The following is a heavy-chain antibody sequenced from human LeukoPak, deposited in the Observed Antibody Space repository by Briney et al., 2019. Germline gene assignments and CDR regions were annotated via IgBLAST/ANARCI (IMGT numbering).Heavy chain of an antibody. D-gene: IGHD2-2*01. CDR1: GFTFSSYG. J-gene: IGHJ5*02. CDR2: ISYDGSNK. Sequence: GGSLRLSCAASGFTFSSYGMHWVRQAPGKGLEWVAIISYDGSNKYYADSVKGRFTISRDNSKNTLYLQMNSLRAEDTAVYYCARVGYCSSTSCYQGWFDPWGQGTLVTVSS. CDR3: ARVGYCSSTSCYQGWFDP. V-gene: IGHV3-30*03.